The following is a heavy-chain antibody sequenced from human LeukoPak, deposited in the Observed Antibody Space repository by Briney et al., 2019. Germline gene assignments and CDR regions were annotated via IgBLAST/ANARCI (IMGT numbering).Heavy chain of an antibody. CDR1: GGTFSSYA. D-gene: IGHD3-10*01. CDR2: IIPILGIA. CDR3: ARIPGSGSYYLYYFGY. Sequence: GASVKVSCKASGGTFSSYAISWVRQAPGQGLEWMGRIIPILGIANYAQKFQGRVTITADKSTSTAYMELSSLRSEDTAVYYCARIPGSGSYYLYYFGYWGQGTLVTVSS. J-gene: IGHJ4*02. V-gene: IGHV1-69*04.